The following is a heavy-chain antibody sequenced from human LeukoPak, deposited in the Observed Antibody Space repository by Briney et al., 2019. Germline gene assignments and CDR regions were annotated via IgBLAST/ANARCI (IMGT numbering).Heavy chain of an antibody. CDR1: GFTFSNAW. J-gene: IGHJ4*02. D-gene: IGHD2-15*01. CDR3: TTEGYCSGGSCRNFDY. Sequence: NTGGSVRLSCAASGFTFSNAWMSWVRQAPGKGLEWVGRIKSKTDGGTTDYAAPVKGRFTISRDDSKNTLYLQMNSLKTEDTAVYYCTTEGYCSGGSCRNFDYWGQGTLSPSPQ. V-gene: IGHV3-15*01. CDR2: IKSKTDGGTT.